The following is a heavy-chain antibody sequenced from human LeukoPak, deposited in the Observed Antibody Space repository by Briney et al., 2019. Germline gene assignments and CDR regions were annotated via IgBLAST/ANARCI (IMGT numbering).Heavy chain of an antibody. J-gene: IGHJ6*04. Sequence: PGGSPRLSCAASGFTFSSYWMSWVRQAPGKGLEWVANIKQDGSEKYYVDSVKGRFTISRDNAKNSLYLQMNSLRAEDTAVYYCAREGEYDYYYGMDVWGKGTTVTVSS. V-gene: IGHV3-7*01. CDR3: AREGEYDYYYGMDV. CDR2: IKQDGSEK. D-gene: IGHD2/OR15-2a*01. CDR1: GFTFSSYW.